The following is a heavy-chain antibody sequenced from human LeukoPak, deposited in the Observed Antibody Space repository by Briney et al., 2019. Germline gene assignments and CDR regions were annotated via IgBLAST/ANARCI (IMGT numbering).Heavy chain of an antibody. CDR3: ARDGSGGSFLNWFDP. CDR1: GYTFTGYY. CDR2: INPNSGGT. V-gene: IGHV1-2*04. Sequence: GASVKVSCKASGYTFTGYYVHWVRQAPGQGLEWMGWINPNSGGTNYAQKFQGWVTMTRDTSISTAYMELSRLRSDDTAVYYCARDGSGGSFLNWFDPWGQGTLVTVSS. D-gene: IGHD2-15*01. J-gene: IGHJ5*02.